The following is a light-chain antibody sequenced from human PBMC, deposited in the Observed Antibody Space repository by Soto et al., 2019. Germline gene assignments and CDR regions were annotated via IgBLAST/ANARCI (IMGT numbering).Light chain of an antibody. CDR1: QGISSY. Sequence: DIQLTQSPSFLSASVGDRVTITCRASQGISSYLAWYQQKPGKAPKLLIYAASTLQSGVPSRFSGSGSGTEFTLTISGLQPKDFATYYCQHLNRYPLTFGGGTKVEIK. V-gene: IGKV1-9*01. J-gene: IGKJ4*01. CDR3: QHLNRYPLT. CDR2: AAS.